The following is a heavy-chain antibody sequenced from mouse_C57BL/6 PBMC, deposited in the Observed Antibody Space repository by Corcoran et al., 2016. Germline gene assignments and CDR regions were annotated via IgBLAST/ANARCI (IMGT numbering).Heavy chain of an antibody. V-gene: IGHV1-81*01. CDR3: ARGDYYGSSRDYYAMDY. J-gene: IGHJ4*01. CDR1: GYTFTSYG. Sequence: QVQLQQSGAELARPGASVKLSCKASGYTFTSYGISWVKQRTGQGLEWIGEIYPRSGNTYYNEKFKGKATLTADKSSSTAYMELRSLTSEDSAVYFCARGDYYGSSRDYYAMDYGGQGTSVTVSS. CDR2: IYPRSGNT. D-gene: IGHD1-1*01.